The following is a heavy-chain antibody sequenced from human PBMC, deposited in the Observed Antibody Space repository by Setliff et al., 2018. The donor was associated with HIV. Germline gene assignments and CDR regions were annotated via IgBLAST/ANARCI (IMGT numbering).Heavy chain of an antibody. CDR1: GTSLNTYY. V-gene: IGHV4-34*01. Sequence: SETLSLICAVYGTSLNTYYWTWIRYTPGRGLQWIGQIDHSGSTNYNPSLKSRVTLSVDASKNQFSLKVKSVTAADTATYYCAKKGRYYYGSGVTTDYFDDWGQGTQVTVS. CDR3: AKKGRYYYGSGVTTDYFDD. D-gene: IGHD3-10*01. J-gene: IGHJ4*02. CDR2: IDHSGST.